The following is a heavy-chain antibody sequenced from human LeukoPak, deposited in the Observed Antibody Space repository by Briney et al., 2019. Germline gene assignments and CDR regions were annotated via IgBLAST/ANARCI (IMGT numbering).Heavy chain of an antibody. J-gene: IGHJ5*02. CDR2: ISGTGDSP. V-gene: IGHV3-23*01. CDR3: AKDIGRFDP. Sequence: GSLRLSCAASGFTFRSYAMNWVRQAPGKGLEWVSAISGTGDSPHYADSVKGRFTISRDNSKNTLYLQMNSLRAEDTAFYYCAKDIGRFDPWGQGTLVTVSS. CDR1: GFTFRSYA.